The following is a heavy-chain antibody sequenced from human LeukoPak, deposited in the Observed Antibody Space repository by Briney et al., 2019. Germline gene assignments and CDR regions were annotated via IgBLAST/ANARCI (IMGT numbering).Heavy chain of an antibody. D-gene: IGHD3-10*01. CDR3: AREFGYGPGSSYYYYYYMDV. Sequence: ASVKVSCKASGYTFTSYDINWVRQATGQGLEWMGWMNPNSGNTGYAQKFQGRVTITRNTSISTAYMELSSLRSEDTAVYYCAREFGYGPGSSYYYYYYMDVWGKGTTVTVSS. CDR2: MNPNSGNT. J-gene: IGHJ6*03. CDR1: GYTFTSYD. V-gene: IGHV1-8*03.